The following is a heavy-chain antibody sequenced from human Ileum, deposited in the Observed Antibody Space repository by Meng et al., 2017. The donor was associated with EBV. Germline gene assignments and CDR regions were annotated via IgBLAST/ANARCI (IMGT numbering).Heavy chain of an antibody. J-gene: IGHJ4*02. CDR2: IQFNTGNP. D-gene: IGHD1-26*01. CDR1: VYPFTSYA. CDR3: ARVRRSGSYDY. V-gene: IGHV7-4-1*02. Sequence: GCCWRVPRTSVSGTTKASVYPFTSYALKCARRAREQWVGWMDYIQFNTGNPIYSQGFTGRFVFYWDTSASTAYLQISSLKAEDTAIYYCARVRRSGSYDYWGQGTLVTVSS.